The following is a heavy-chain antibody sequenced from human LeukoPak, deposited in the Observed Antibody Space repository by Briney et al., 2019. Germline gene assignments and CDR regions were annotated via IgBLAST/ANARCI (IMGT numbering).Heavy chain of an antibody. V-gene: IGHV4-61*01. D-gene: IGHD3-10*01. J-gene: IGHJ5*02. CDR3: ARDRGWFGP. CDR1: GGSISRSTYY. CDR2: IHYSGSN. Sequence: PSETLSLTCTVSGGSISRSTYYWSWIRQPPGKGLEWIGYIHYSGSNNYNPSLKSRATISIDTSKNQFSLKLSSVTAADTAVYYCARDRGWFGPWGQGTLVTVIS.